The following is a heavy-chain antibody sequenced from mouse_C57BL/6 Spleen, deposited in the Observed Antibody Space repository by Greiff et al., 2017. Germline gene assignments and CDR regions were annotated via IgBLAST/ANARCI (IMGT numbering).Heavy chain of an antibody. CDR3: TRGAESYAMDY. Sequence: VQLQQSGAELVRPGASVTLSCKASGYTFTDYEMHWVKQTPVHGLEWIGAIDPETGGTAYNQKFKGKAILTADKSSSTAYMELRSLTSEDSAVYYGTRGAESYAMDYWGQGTSVTVSS. CDR2: IDPETGGT. CDR1: GYTFTDYE. J-gene: IGHJ4*01. V-gene: IGHV1-15*01.